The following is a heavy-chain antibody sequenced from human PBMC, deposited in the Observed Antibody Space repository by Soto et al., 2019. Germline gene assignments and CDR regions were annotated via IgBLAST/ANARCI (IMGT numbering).Heavy chain of an antibody. Sequence: QLQLQESGPGLVKPSETLSLTCTVSGGSISSSSITYYWGWIRQPPGKGPEWIGGIHSSGGAYYNPSRKSRVTVSIAVSKNEFPLKLSSVTAADTAVYYCARRPRAVAGMDNWFGPWGQGILVTVSS. CDR3: ARRPRAVAGMDNWFGP. D-gene: IGHD6-19*01. CDR2: IHSSGGA. CDR1: GGSISSSSITYY. J-gene: IGHJ5*02. V-gene: IGHV4-39*01.